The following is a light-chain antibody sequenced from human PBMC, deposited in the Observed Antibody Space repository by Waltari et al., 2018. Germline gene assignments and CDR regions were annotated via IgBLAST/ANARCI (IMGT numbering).Light chain of an antibody. CDR1: SNNVGHEG. CDR3: SAWDRSLSAWV. J-gene: IGLJ3*02. CDR2: KNN. Sequence: QSGLTQPPSVSTGLRQTATLTCTGDSNNVGHEGAARVQQYQGHPPKHLSDKNNNRPSGISERFSASRSGDTASLTITGLQPEDEADYYCSAWDRSLSAWVFGGGTKLTVL. V-gene: IGLV10-54*04.